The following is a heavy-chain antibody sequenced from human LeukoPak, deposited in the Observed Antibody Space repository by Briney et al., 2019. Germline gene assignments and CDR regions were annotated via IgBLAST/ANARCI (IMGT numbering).Heavy chain of an antibody. D-gene: IGHD1-14*01. J-gene: IGHJ4*02. CDR2: IIPIFGTA. CDR1: GGTFSSYA. Sequence: SVKVSCKASGGTFSSYAISWVRQAPGQGLEWMGRIIPIFGTANYAQKFQGRVTITKDESTSTAYMELSSRRSEDTAVYYCARAAVTPTTYYFDSWGQGTPVAVSS. V-gene: IGHV1-69*05. CDR3: ARAAVTPTTYYFDS.